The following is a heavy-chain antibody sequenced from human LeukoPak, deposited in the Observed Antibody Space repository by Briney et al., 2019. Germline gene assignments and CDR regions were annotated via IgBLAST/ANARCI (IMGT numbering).Heavy chain of an antibody. CDR1: GCTFIDHY. Sequence: RGSLTLSCAVSGCTFIDHYMDWVRQAPGNRLEWIGRSLKKVHSYRGEYAASVKGRFTISRDESRNSLYLQINNLGTEDTAVYYCTSGGTEGYNNGWGQGILVTVSA. J-gene: IGHJ4*02. CDR3: TSGGTEGYNNG. CDR2: SLKKVHSYRG. D-gene: IGHD5-24*01. V-gene: IGHV3-72*01.